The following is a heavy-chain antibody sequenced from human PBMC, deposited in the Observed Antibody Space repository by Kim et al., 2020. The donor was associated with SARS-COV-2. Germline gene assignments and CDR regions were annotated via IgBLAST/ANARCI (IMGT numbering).Heavy chain of an antibody. CDR1: GGTFSSYA. Sequence: SVKVSCKASGGTFSSYAISWVRQAPGQGLEWMGGIIPIFGTANYAQKFQGRVTNTADESTSTAYMELSSLRSEDTAVYYCAGGVVTAANLLRILEWLRRMDVWGQGTTVTVSS. J-gene: IGHJ6*02. D-gene: IGHD3-3*01. CDR2: IIPIFGTA. CDR3: AGGVVTAANLLRILEWLRRMDV. V-gene: IGHV1-69*13.